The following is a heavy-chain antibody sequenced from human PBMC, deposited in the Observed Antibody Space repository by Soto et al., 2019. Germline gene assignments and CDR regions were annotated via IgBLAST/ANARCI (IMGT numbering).Heavy chain of an antibody. V-gene: IGHV4-34*01. J-gene: IGHJ4*02. CDR2: INHSGST. CDR3: ARGKAFGY. CDR1: GGSSGGYC. Sequence: CGVDGGSSGGYCWSWISQPPGKGLEWIGEINHSGSTNYNPSLKSRVTISVDTSKNQFSLKLSSVTAADTAVYYCARGKAFGYWGQGTLVTVSS.